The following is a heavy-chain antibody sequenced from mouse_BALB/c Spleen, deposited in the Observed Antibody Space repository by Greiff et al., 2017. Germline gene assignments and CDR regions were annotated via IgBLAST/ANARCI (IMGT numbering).Heavy chain of an antibody. CDR3: VRRIYDGYYYAMDY. J-gene: IGHJ4*01. CDR1: GFSLTSYD. D-gene: IGHD2-3*01. Sequence: QVQLQQSGPGLVAPSQSLSITCTVSGFSLTSYDISWIRQPPGKGLEWLGVIWTGGGTNYNSAFMSRLSISKDNSKSQVFLKMNSRQTDDTAIYYCVRRIYDGYYYAMDYWGQGTSVTVSS. CDR2: IWTGGGT. V-gene: IGHV2-9-2*01.